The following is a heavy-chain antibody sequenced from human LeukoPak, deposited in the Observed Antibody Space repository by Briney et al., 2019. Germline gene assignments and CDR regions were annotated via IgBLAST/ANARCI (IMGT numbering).Heavy chain of an antibody. CDR1: GFAFRDYS. J-gene: IGHJ4*02. D-gene: IGHD7-27*01. CDR2: TRGSGSGMGSGS. CDR3: ARGDNWGFDY. Sequence: PGGSLRLSCAASGFAFRDYSMNWVRQAPGKGLGWIANTRGSGSGMGSGSYYAGAVQGRFTTSRDNAKNSLYLHMNSLRAEDTAFYYCARGDNWGFDYWGQGALVTVSS. V-gene: IGHV3-21*05.